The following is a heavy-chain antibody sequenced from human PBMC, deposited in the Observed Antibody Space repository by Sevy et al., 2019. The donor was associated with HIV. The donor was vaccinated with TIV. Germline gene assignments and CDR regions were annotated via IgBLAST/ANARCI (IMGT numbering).Heavy chain of an antibody. CDR1: GFTFSSYA. CDR3: AKEGYESSGYYH. J-gene: IGHJ5*02. CDR2: ISGSGGYT. D-gene: IGHD3-22*01. Sequence: GGSLRLSCAASGFTFSSYAMTWVRQAPGKGLEWVSTISGSGGYTYYTDSVKGRFTISRDNSKKTLDLQMHSLRAEDTAVYYCAKEGYESSGYYHWGQGTLVTVSS. V-gene: IGHV3-23*01.